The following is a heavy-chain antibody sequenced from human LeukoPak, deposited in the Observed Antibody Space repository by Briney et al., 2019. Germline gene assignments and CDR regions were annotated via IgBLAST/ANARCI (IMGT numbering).Heavy chain of an antibody. CDR3: AAGTYAVGATTRWFDP. D-gene: IGHD1-26*01. V-gene: IGHV1-58*01. CDR1: GFTFTSSA. J-gene: IGHJ5*02. CDR2: IVVGSGNT. Sequence: SVKVSCKASGFTFTSSAVQWVRQARGQRLEWIGWIVVGSGNTNYAQKFQERVTITRDMSTSTAYMELSSLRSEDTAVYYCAAGTYAVGATTRWFDPWGQGTLVTVSS.